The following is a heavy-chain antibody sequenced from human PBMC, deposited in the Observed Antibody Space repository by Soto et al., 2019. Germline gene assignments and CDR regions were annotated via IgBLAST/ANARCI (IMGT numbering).Heavy chain of an antibody. Sequence: EVQLLESGGGLVQPGGSLRLSCAASGFTFSNYAMSWVRQAPGKGLEWVSAISGGGGSTYFADSVKGRFSISRDNSKTTLYLQVNSLRAEDTAVYYCAKGGPKYYYYYGVDVWGQGTTVTVSS. CDR2: ISGGGGST. J-gene: IGHJ6*02. CDR3: AKGGPKYYYYYGVDV. CDR1: GFTFSNYA. D-gene: IGHD3-10*01. V-gene: IGHV3-23*01.